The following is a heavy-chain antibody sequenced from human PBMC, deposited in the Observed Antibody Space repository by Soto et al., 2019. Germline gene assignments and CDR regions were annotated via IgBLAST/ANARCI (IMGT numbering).Heavy chain of an antibody. D-gene: IGHD3-22*01. Sequence: QVQLVESGGGLVKPGGSLRLSCAASGFTFSDYNMSWIRQAPGKGLEWVSYISSSSSYTNYADSVKGRFTISRDNAKNPVYLQMNSLRAEDTAVYYCERVYNYYDSRDQFGGDFNIWGLGTMFTVTS. V-gene: IGHV3-11*05. J-gene: IGHJ3*02. CDR3: ERVYNYYDSRDQFGGDFNI. CDR1: GFTFSDYN. CDR2: ISSSSSYT.